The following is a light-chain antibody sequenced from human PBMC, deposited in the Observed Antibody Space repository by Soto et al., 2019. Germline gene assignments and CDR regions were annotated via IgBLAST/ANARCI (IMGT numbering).Light chain of an antibody. V-gene: IGLV2-8*01. CDR3: SSYAGNNNYV. CDR1: SSEIGDYNY. CDR2: EVT. J-gene: IGLJ1*01. Sequence: QSVLTQPPSASGSPGQAVTFSCTGTSSEIGDYNYVSWYQQHPGKAPKLMIYEVTKRPSGVPDRFSGSKSGHTASLTVSGLQADDEADYYCSSYAGNNNYVFGTGTKVTVL.